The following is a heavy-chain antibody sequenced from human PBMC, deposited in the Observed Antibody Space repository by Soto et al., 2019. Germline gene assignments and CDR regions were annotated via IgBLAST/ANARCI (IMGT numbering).Heavy chain of an antibody. D-gene: IGHD3-9*01. CDR1: GYTFTSYG. Sequence: GPSVKVSCKASGYTFTSYGISWVRQAPGQGLEWMGWISAYNGNTNYAQKLQGRVTMTTDTSTSTAYMELRSLRSDDTAVYYCARDWVLQPSARFDPWGQGTLVTVSS. J-gene: IGHJ5*02. CDR2: ISAYNGNT. V-gene: IGHV1-18*01. CDR3: ARDWVLQPSARFDP.